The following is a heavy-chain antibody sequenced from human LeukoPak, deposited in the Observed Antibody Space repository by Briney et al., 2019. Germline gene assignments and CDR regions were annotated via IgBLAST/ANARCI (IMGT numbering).Heavy chain of an antibody. J-gene: IGHJ3*02. CDR1: GFTFTSSA. D-gene: IGHD3-22*01. Sequence: SVKVSCKASGFTFTSSAMQWVRQARGQRLEWIGWIVVGSGNTNYAQKFQERVTITRDMSTSTAYMELSSLRSEDTAVYYCAAGAYYYDSSGHLGKNAFDIWGQGTMVTVSS. CDR3: AAGAYYYDSSGHLGKNAFDI. V-gene: IGHV1-58*02. CDR2: IVVGSGNT.